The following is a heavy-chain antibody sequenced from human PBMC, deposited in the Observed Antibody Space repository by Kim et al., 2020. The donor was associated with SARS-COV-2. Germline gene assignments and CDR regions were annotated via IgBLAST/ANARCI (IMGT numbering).Heavy chain of an antibody. CDR3: ARGNSGSYSFAQLLPPDY. CDR2: IIPIFGTA. CDR1: GGTFSSYA. V-gene: IGHV1-69*13. D-gene: IGHD1-26*01. J-gene: IGHJ4*02. Sequence: SVKVSCKASGGTFSSYAISWVRQAPGQGLEWMGGIIPIFGTANYAQKFQGRVTITADESTSTAYMELSSLRSEDTAVYYCARGNSGSYSFAQLLPPDYWGQGTLVTVSS.